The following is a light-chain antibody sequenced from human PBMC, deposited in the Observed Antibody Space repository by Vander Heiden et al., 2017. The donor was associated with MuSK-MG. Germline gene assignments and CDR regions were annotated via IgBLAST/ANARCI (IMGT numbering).Light chain of an antibody. CDR2: AAS. J-gene: IGKJ2*01. Sequence: DIQMTQSPSSLSASVGDRVTITCRASQSISSYLYWYKQKPGKAPKLLIYAASSLQRGVKSRFSGSGDRTDVTLTITSRQPEDFAAYYCQQRYSSQPMYTFGQGTKLEIK. CDR1: QSISSY. V-gene: IGKV1-39*01. CDR3: QQRYSSQPMYT.